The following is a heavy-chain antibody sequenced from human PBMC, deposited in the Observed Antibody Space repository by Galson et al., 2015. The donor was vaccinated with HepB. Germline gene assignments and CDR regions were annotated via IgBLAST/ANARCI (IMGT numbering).Heavy chain of an antibody. V-gene: IGHV1-24*01. CDR2: FDPEDGET. CDR1: GYTLTELS. CDR3: ATIYGSEITASPKINYYYYGMDV. D-gene: IGHD5-12*01. Sequence: SVKVSCKVSGYTLTELSMHWVRQAPGKGLEWMGGFDPEDGETIYAQKFQGRVTMTEDTSTDTAYMELSSLRSEDTAVYYCATIYGSEITASPKINYYYYGMDVWGQGTTVTVSS. J-gene: IGHJ6*02.